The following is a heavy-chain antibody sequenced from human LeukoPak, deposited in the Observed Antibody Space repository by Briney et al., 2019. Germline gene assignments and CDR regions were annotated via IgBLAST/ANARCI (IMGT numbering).Heavy chain of an antibody. D-gene: IGHD1-26*01. V-gene: IGHV4-61*01. Sequence: PSETLSLTCTVSGGSFSSGRYYWSWIRQPPGKGLEWIGYIYYSGSTNYNPSLKSRVTISVDTSKNQFSLKLSSVTAADTAVYYCASISGSYFFDYWGQGTLVTVSS. CDR1: GGSFSSGRYY. CDR2: IYYSGST. CDR3: ASISGSYFFDY. J-gene: IGHJ4*02.